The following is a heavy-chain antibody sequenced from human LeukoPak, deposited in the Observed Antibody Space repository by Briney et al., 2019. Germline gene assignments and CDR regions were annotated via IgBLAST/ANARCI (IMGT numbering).Heavy chain of an antibody. CDR2: INHSGST. D-gene: IGHD2-21*02. CDR3: ARYPVYCGGDCYGYYFDY. V-gene: IGHV4-34*01. Sequence: SETLSLTCAVYGGSFSGYYWSWIRQPPGKGLEWIGEINHSGSTNYNPSLKSRVTISVDTSKNQFSLKLSSVTAADTAAYYCARYPVYCGGDCYGYYFDYWGQGTLVTVSS. CDR1: GGSFSGYY. J-gene: IGHJ4*02.